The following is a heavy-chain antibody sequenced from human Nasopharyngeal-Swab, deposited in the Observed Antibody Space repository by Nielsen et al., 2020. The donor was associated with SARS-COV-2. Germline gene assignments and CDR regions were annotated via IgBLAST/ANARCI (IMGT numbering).Heavy chain of an antibody. Sequence: GEFMKMSCASSGFTFSSYAMSWVRQAPGKVLEWVSIISGSGDTTYYADSVKDRFTISRDNSKNTLYLQTNSLRVEDTAVYYCAKAPYLRGLDVWGQGTTVTVSS. CDR1: GFTFSSYA. V-gene: IGHV3-23*01. CDR3: AKAPYLRGLDV. D-gene: IGHD2-21*01. CDR2: ISGSGDTT. J-gene: IGHJ6*02.